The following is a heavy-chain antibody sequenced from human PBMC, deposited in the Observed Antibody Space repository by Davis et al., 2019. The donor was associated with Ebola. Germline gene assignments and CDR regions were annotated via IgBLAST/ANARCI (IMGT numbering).Heavy chain of an antibody. CDR3: ARGQQLPYAPGFRNDY. V-gene: IGHV1-46*01. CDR2: INPSGGST. CDR1: GYTFTSYY. Sequence: ASVKVSCKASGYTFTSYYIHWVRQAPGQGLEWMGIINPSGGSTSYAQKFQGRVTMTRDTSTSTVYMELSSLRSEDTAVYYCARGQQLPYAPGFRNDYWGQGTLVTVSS. J-gene: IGHJ4*02. D-gene: IGHD6-13*01.